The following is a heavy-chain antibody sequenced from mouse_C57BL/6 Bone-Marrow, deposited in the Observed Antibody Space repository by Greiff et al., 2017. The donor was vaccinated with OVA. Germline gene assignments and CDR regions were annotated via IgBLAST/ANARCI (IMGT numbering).Heavy chain of an antibody. Sequence: VQLQQSGAELVKPGASVKMSCKASGYTFTSYWITWVKQRPGQGLEWIGDIYPGSGSTTYNEKFKSKATLTVDTSSSTAYMQFSSLTSENSAVYYCARPDYDDWGQGTTLTVSS. V-gene: IGHV1-55*01. J-gene: IGHJ2*01. D-gene: IGHD2-4*01. CDR3: ARPDYDD. CDR1: GYTFTSYW. CDR2: IYPGSGST.